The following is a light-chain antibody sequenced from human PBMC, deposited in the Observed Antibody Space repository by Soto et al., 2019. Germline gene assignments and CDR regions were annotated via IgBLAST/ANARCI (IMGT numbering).Light chain of an antibody. CDR1: QDISSL. Sequence: DMLTPSPPSLPAAVVGRSIIITHQASQDISSLLEWYQQKPGKAPKLLIYDASSLESGVPSRFSGSGSGTEFTLTISSLQPDDFATYYCQQNYSYPRAFGQGTKVDIK. CDR3: QQNYSYPRA. V-gene: IGKV1-5*01. J-gene: IGKJ1*01. CDR2: DAS.